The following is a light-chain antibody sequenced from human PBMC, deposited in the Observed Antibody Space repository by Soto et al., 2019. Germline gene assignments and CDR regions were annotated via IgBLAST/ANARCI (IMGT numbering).Light chain of an antibody. Sequence: DIQMTQSPSTLSAPVGDRVTITCRASQSFGSWLAWYQQKPGKAPKLLIYDVSSLENGVPGRFSGSGSGTEFTLTISSLQPDDYATYYCQQYNISPSTFGQGTKVDVK. CDR3: QQYNISPST. V-gene: IGKV1-5*01. CDR2: DVS. J-gene: IGKJ2*02. CDR1: QSFGSW.